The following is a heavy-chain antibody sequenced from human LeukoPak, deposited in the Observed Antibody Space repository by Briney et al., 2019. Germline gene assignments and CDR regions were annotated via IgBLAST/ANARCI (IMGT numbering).Heavy chain of an antibody. J-gene: IGHJ6*02. CDR2: ISAYNGNT. CDR3: ARERPIAARPYYGMDV. V-gene: IGHV1-18*01. CDR1: GYTFTSYG. Sequence: GASVKVSCKASGYTFTSYGISWVRQAPGQGLEWMGWISAYNGNTNYAQKLQGRVTMTTDTPTSTAYMELRSLRSDDTAVYYCARERPIAARPYYGMDVWGQGTTVTVSS. D-gene: IGHD6-6*01.